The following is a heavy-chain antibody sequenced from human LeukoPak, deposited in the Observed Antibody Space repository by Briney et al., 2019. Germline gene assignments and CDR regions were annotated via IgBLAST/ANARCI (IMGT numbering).Heavy chain of an antibody. Sequence: GGSLRLSCLTSGFTLSTNAMSWVRQAPGKGLEWISGISGSGASTYYADSVKGRFTISRDNSKNTLYLQMNSLRAEDTAVYYCAKGSILAAAGYNWFDPWGQGTLVTVSS. CDR1: GFTLSTNA. J-gene: IGHJ5*02. V-gene: IGHV3-23*01. CDR3: AKGSILAAAGYNWFDP. CDR2: ISGSGAST. D-gene: IGHD6-13*01.